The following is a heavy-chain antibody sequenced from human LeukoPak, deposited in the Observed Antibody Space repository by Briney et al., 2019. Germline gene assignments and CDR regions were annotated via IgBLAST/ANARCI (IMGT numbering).Heavy chain of an antibody. CDR3: ARVSYGDYHVDY. CDR2: ISSSGSTI. V-gene: IGHV3-48*03. D-gene: IGHD4-17*01. CDR1: GFTFSSYE. Sequence: PGGSLRLSCAGSGFTFSSYEMNWVRQAPGKGLEWVSYISSSGSTIYYADSVKGRFTISRDNAKNSLYLQMNSLRAEDTAVYYCARVSYGDYHVDYWGQGTLVTVSS. J-gene: IGHJ4*02.